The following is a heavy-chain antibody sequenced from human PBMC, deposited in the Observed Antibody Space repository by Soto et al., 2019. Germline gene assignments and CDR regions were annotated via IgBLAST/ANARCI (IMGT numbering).Heavy chain of an antibody. Sequence: ESGGGLVKPGGSLRLSCAASGFTFSRYSMYWVRQAPGKGLEWVSSISSSNGYIYYADSVKGRFAISRDNAKNSLYLQMNSLRAEDTAVYYCARDRFEYSSSSDFDYWGQGTLVTVSS. V-gene: IGHV3-21*01. J-gene: IGHJ4*02. CDR1: GFTFSRYS. D-gene: IGHD6-6*01. CDR2: ISSSNGYI. CDR3: ARDRFEYSSSSDFDY.